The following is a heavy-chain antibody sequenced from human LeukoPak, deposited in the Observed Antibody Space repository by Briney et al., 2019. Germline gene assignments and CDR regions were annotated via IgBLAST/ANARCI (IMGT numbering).Heavy chain of an antibody. V-gene: IGHV3-23*01. CDR1: GFSFSSYA. D-gene: IGHD3-9*01. J-gene: IGHJ4*02. CDR2: ISGGGDRT. CDR3: AKGHDILTGYFLDY. Sequence: GGSLRLSCAASGFSFSSYAMTWARRAPGKGLEWVSAISGGGDRTYYEDSVKGRFTISRDNSNNTLYLQMNSLRAEDTAVYYCAKGHDILTGYFLDYWGQGILVTVSS.